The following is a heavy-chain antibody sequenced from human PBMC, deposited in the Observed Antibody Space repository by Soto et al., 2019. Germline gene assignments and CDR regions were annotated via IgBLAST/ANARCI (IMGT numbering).Heavy chain of an antibody. Sequence: GGSLRLSCAASGFAFSSDPRSWVRQAPGKGLEWVSAISGSGGSTYYADSVKGRFTISRDNSKNTLYLQMNSLRAEDTAVYYCAKITVGATPNFDYWGQGTLVTVSS. CDR2: ISGSGGST. CDR1: GFAFSSDP. V-gene: IGHV3-23*01. CDR3: AKITVGATPNFDY. J-gene: IGHJ4*02. D-gene: IGHD1-26*01.